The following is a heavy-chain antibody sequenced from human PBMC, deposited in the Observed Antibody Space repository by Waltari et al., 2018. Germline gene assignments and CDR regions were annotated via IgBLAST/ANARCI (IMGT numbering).Heavy chain of an antibody. Sequence: QVQLVESGGGVVQPGGSLRLSCAASGFTFSSYGMHWVRQAPGKGLEGVAFIRYDGSNKYYADSVKGRFTISRDNSKNTLYLQMNSLRAEDTAVYYCAKVANYYDSSGPIDYWGQGTLVTVSS. CDR3: AKVANYYDSSGPIDY. CDR2: IRYDGSNK. J-gene: IGHJ4*02. D-gene: IGHD3-22*01. CDR1: GFTFSSYG. V-gene: IGHV3-30*02.